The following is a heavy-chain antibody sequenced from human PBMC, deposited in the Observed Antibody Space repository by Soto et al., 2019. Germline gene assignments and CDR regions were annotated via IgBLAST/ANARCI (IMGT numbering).Heavy chain of an antibody. J-gene: IGHJ6*02. Sequence: SETLSLTCAFYCGSFIGYYWSWIRQPPGKGLEWIGEINHSGSTNYNPSLKSRVTISVDTSKNQFSLKLSSVTAADTAVYYCARDIGVVRYYYYGMDVWGQGTTVTVSS. CDR3: ARDIGVVRYYYYGMDV. CDR2: INHSGST. D-gene: IGHD3-3*01. CDR1: CGSFIGYY. V-gene: IGHV4-34*01.